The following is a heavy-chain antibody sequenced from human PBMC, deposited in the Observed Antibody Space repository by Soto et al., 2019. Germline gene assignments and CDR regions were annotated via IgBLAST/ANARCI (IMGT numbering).Heavy chain of an antibody. V-gene: IGHV4-34*01. Sequence: SETLSLTCAVYGGSFSGYYWSWIRQPPGKGLEWIGEINHSGSTNYNPSLKSRVTISVDTSKNQFSLKLSSVTAADTAVYYCARSRMIVATIRYFDYWGQGTLVSVSS. CDR3: ARSRMIVATIRYFDY. J-gene: IGHJ4*02. D-gene: IGHD5-12*01. CDR1: GGSFSGYY. CDR2: INHSGST.